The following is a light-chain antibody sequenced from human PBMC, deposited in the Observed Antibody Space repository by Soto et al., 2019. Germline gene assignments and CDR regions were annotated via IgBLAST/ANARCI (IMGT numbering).Light chain of an antibody. CDR3: QQYENLPT. Sequence: DIQMTQSPSTLSASVGDRVTITCRASQNINNCLTWYQQKPGTAPKLLIYHASTLEAGVPSRFRGSGSGTDFTFTISRLQPEDIATYYCQQYENLPTFGQGTRLEIK. J-gene: IGKJ5*01. V-gene: IGKV1-33*01. CDR1: QNINNC. CDR2: HAS.